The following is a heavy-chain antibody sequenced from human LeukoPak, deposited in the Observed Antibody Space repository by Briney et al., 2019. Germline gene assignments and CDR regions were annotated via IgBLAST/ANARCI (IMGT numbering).Heavy chain of an antibody. Sequence: GGSLRLSCAVSGITFSSFWMSWVRQAPGKGLEWVANIKQDGSEKYYVDSVRGRFTISRDNAKNSVYLQMNSLRAEDTAVYYCAKDKSIVVVPAGYFDYWGQGTLVTVSS. CDR1: GITFSSFW. D-gene: IGHD2-2*01. CDR2: IKQDGSEK. J-gene: IGHJ4*02. V-gene: IGHV3-7*03. CDR3: AKDKSIVVVPAGYFDY.